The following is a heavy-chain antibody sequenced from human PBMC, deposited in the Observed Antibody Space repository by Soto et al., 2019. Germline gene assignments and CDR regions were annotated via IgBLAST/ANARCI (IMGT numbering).Heavy chain of an antibody. CDR1: GGSISSSNW. V-gene: IGHV4-4*02. CDR2: IYHSGST. Sequence: QVQLQESGPGLVKPSGTLSLTCAVSGGSISSSNWWTWVRQPPGKGLEWVGEIYHSGSTNYNPSLKSLVTISKDNSKNQFSLKLSSVTAADTAVYYCATRATYSYDSSGFYWGQGTLVTVSS. CDR3: ATRATYSYDSSGFY. J-gene: IGHJ4*02. D-gene: IGHD3-22*01.